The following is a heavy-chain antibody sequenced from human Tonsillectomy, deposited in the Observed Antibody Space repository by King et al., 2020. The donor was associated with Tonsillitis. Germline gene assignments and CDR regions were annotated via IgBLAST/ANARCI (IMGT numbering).Heavy chain of an antibody. D-gene: IGHD3-10*01. CDR1: GFTFSSYA. J-gene: IGHJ6*03. CDR2: ISGSGGST. CDR3: AKGGGSGSFYYYYYYMDV. Sequence: VKLVESGGGLVQPGGSLRLSCAASGFTFSSYAMSWVRQAPGKGLEWVSAISGSGGSTYYADSVKGRFTISRDNSKNTLYLQMNSLRAEDTAVYYCAKGGGSGSFYYYYYYMDVWGKGTTVTVSS. V-gene: IGHV3-23*04.